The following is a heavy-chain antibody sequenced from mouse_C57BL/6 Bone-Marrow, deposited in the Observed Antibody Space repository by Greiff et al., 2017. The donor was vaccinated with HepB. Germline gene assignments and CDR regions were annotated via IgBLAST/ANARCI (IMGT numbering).Heavy chain of an antibody. CDR2: ISYDGSN. J-gene: IGHJ2*01. Sequence: ESGPGLVKPSQSLSLTCSVTGYSITSGYYWNWIRQFPGNKLEWMGYISYDGSNNYNPSLNNRISITRDTSKNQFFLKLNSVTTEDTATYYCARKGDYYGSLDYWGQGTTLTVSS. CDR3: ARKGDYYGSLDY. CDR1: GYSITSGYY. D-gene: IGHD1-1*01. V-gene: IGHV3-6*01.